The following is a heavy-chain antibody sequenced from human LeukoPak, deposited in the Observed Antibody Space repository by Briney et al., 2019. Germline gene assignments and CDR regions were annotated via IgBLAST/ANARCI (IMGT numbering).Heavy chain of an antibody. CDR3: ARGAAAALNWFDP. D-gene: IGHD6-13*01. J-gene: IGHJ5*02. Sequence: SQTLSVTCAISGDSVSSNNGAWNWIRQSPSRGLEWLGRTYYRSKWYNDYAVSVKSRITINPDTSKNQFSLQLNSVTPEDTAVYYCARGAAAALNWFDPWGQGTLVTVSS. V-gene: IGHV6-1*01. CDR2: TYYRSKWYN. CDR1: GDSVSSNNGA.